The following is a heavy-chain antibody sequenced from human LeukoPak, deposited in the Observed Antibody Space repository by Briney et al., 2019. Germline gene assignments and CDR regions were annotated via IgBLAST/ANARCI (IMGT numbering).Heavy chain of an antibody. CDR3: ARGHSSSWFTLGYYYGMDV. D-gene: IGHD6-13*01. V-gene: IGHV1-8*01. CDR1: GYTFTSYD. J-gene: IGHJ6*02. Sequence: GASVKVSCKASGYTFTSYDINWVRQATGQGLGWMGWMNPNSGNTGYAQKFQGRVTMTRSTSISTAYMELSSLRSEDTAVYYCARGHSSSWFTLGYYYGMDVWGQGTTVTVSS. CDR2: MNPNSGNT.